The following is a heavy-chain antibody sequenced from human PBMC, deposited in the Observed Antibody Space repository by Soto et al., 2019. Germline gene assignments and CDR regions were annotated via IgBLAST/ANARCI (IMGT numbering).Heavy chain of an antibody. CDR3: ARDDLYSSGWYSYYYYGMDV. Sequence: ASVKVSCKASGYTFTSYGISWVRQAPGQGLEWMGWISAYNGNTNYAQKLQGRVTMTTDTSTSTAYMELRSLRSDDTAVYYCARDDLYSSGWYSYYYYGMDVWGQGTTVTVSS. CDR2: ISAYNGNT. J-gene: IGHJ6*02. V-gene: IGHV1-18*04. CDR1: GYTFTSYG. D-gene: IGHD6-19*01.